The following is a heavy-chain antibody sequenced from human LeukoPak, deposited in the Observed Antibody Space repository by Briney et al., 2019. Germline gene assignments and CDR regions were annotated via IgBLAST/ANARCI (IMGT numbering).Heavy chain of an antibody. CDR2: MNPNSGNT. D-gene: IGHD3-10*01. CDR1: GYTFTSYD. CDR3: ARGFFSMVRGVTKRKYNWFDP. V-gene: IGHV1-8*01. J-gene: IGHJ5*02. Sequence: ASVKVSCKASGYTFTSYDINWVRQATGQGLEWMGWMNPNSGNTGYAQKFQGRVTMTRNTSISTAYMELSSLRSEDTAVYYCARGFFSMVRGVTKRKYNWFDPWGQGTLVTVSS.